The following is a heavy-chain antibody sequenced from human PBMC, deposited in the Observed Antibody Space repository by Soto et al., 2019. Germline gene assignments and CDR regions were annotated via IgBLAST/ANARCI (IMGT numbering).Heavy chain of an antibody. V-gene: IGHV3-33*01. CDR2: IWYDGSNK. CDR1: GFTFSSYG. D-gene: IGHD6-19*01. CDR3: ARDLKSSGWYVRGMDV. J-gene: IGHJ6*02. Sequence: GGSLRLSCAASGFTFSSYGMHWVRQAPGKGLEWVAVIWYDGSNKYYADSVKGRFTISRDNSKNTLYLQMNSLRAEDTAVYYCARDLKSSGWYVRGMDVWGQGTTVTVSS.